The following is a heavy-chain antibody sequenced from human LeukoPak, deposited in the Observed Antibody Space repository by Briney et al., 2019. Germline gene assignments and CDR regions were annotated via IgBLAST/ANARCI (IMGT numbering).Heavy chain of an antibody. CDR2: IYYSGST. J-gene: IGHJ4*02. Sequence: SETLSLTCTVSGGSISSYYWSWIRQPPGKGLEWIGYIYYSGSTNYNPSLKSRVTISVDTSKNQFSLKLSSVTAADTAVYYCARSHGGYDYVWGSYPYYFGYRGQGTLVTVSS. CDR3: ARSHGGYDYVWGSYPYYFGY. V-gene: IGHV4-59*01. CDR1: GGSISSYY. D-gene: IGHD3-16*01.